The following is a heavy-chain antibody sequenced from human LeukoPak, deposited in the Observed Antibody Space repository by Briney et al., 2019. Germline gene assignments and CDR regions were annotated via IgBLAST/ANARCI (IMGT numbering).Heavy chain of an antibody. CDR1: GFTLRYYI. J-gene: IGHJ4*02. V-gene: IGHV3-48*02. CDR2: ISSNSRTI. D-gene: IGHD3-16*01. Sequence: GGGLIHCFWTPGFTLRYYIMTSGRWAPGKGVGLDSYISSNSRTIHYAESVKGRFTISRDNGDNSLFLQLSGLTDEDTAVYYCARDGIMGEWDYYFDSWGQGTMVTVS. CDR3: ARDGIMGEWDYYFDS.